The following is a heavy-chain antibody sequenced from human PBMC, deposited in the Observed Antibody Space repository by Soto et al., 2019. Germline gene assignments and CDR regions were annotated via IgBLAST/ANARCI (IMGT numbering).Heavy chain of an antibody. CDR1: GASISGFY. V-gene: IGHV4-4*07. CDR3: VTEGTKPLRDCLDP. J-gene: IGHJ5*02. Sequence: SETLSLTCTVSGASISGFYLSWIRKSAGKGLEWIGRIYATGTTDYNPSLKSRVMMSVDTSKKQFSLKLRSVTAADTAVYYCVTEGTKPLRDCLDPWGQAISVTVSS. D-gene: IGHD1-1*01. CDR2: IYATGTT.